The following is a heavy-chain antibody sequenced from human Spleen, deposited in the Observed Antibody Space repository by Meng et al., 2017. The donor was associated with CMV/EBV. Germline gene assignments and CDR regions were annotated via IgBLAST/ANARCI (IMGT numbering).Heavy chain of an antibody. J-gene: IGHJ4*02. CDR1: GYNFTSYG. V-gene: IGHV1-18*01. CDR3: ARTVAGRTYFDY. Sequence: CKASGYNFTSYGISWVRQAPGQGLEWMGWISAYNGNTNYAQKLQGRVTMTTDTSTSTAYMELRSLRSDDTAVYYCARTVAGRTYFDYWGQGTLVTVSS. D-gene: IGHD6-19*01. CDR2: ISAYNGNT.